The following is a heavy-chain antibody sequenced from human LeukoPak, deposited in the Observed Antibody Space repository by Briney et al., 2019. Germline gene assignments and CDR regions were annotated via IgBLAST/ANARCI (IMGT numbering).Heavy chain of an antibody. V-gene: IGHV1-69*04. Sequence: SVKVSCKASGGTFSSYAISWVRQAPGQGLEWMGRIITIFGIANYAQRFQGRVTITADKSTSTAYMELSSLRSEDTAVYYCARDQDYYDSSGYFSYGMDVWGQGTTVTVSS. J-gene: IGHJ6*02. CDR2: IITIFGIA. CDR3: ARDQDYYDSSGYFSYGMDV. CDR1: GGTFSSYA. D-gene: IGHD3-22*01.